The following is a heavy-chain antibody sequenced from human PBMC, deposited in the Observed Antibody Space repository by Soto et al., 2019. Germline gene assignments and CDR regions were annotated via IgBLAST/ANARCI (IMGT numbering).Heavy chain of an antibody. V-gene: IGHV3-30*04. J-gene: IGHJ4*02. CDR1: GFTFSNYA. Sequence: LRLSCAASGFTFSNYAMHWVRQAPGRGLQWVAVISHEESNKFYADSVKGRFTISRDNSKNTLYLQMNSLRADDTAVYYCARDRSRVGAEYSHDHWGQGTLVTVSS. D-gene: IGHD1-26*01. CDR2: ISHEESNK. CDR3: ARDRSRVGAEYSHDH.